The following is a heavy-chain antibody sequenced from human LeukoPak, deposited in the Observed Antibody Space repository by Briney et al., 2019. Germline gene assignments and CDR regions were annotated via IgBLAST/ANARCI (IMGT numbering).Heavy chain of an antibody. CDR2: VSGGGGPSIL. D-gene: IGHD5-24*01. CDR1: GFTFSSYA. CDR3: AHGGGSQFHA. V-gene: IGHV3-23*01. Sequence: GRSLRLSCAPSGFTFSSYAMSWVRPAPGRGLEWVSSVSGGGGPSILYYADSVKGRFNISRDNSKNTIYLRMNSLRADDTAIYHCAHGGGSQFHAWGQGTLVVVSS. J-gene: IGHJ5*02.